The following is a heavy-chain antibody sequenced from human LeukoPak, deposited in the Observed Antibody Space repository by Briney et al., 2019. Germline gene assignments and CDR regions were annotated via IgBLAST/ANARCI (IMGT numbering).Heavy chain of an antibody. D-gene: IGHD3-22*01. J-gene: IGHJ3*02. CDR3: ARDLHRKYYYDSSGYYRDAFDI. CDR2: ISAYNGNT. V-gene: IGHV1-18*01. CDR1: GYTFTSYG. Sequence: ASVKVSCKASGYTFTSYGISWVRQAPGQGLEWMGWISAYNGNTNYAQKLQGRVTMTTDTSTSTAYMELRSLRSDDTAVYYCARDLHRKYYYDSSGYYRDAFDIWGQGTMVTVSS.